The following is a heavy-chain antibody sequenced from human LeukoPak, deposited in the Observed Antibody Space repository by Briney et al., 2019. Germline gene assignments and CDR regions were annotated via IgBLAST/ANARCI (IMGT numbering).Heavy chain of an antibody. CDR3: AKDFGEAAFDI. V-gene: IGHV3-30*18. J-gene: IGHJ3*02. D-gene: IGHD3-10*01. CDR1: GFTFSYYG. CDR2: ISYDGSDK. Sequence: PGGSLRLSCAASGFTFSYYGMHWVRQAPGKGLEWVAIISYDGSDKYYADSVKGRFTISRDNSKNTLYLQMNSLRAEDTAVYYCAKDFGEAAFDIWGQGTMVTVSS.